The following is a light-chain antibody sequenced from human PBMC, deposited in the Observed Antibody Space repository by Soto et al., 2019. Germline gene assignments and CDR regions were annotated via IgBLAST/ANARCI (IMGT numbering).Light chain of an antibody. Sequence: EIVLTQSPATLSLSPGERATLSCRASRSVRRYLAWYQQKPGQAPRLLIYDASNRSAGIPARFSGSGSETDFTLTISNLVLEDFAVYYCQQRYAWPPITFGQGTRLEIK. CDR3: QQRYAWPPIT. J-gene: IGKJ5*01. CDR2: DAS. CDR1: RSVRRY. V-gene: IGKV3-11*01.